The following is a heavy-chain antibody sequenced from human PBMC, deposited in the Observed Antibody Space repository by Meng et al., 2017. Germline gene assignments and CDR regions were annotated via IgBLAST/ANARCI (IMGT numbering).Heavy chain of an antibody. V-gene: IGHV3-74*01. Sequence: QLVESGRGLVQPGGTLSLTCSASGVTFNNYWMHWVRQVPGKGLVWVSRISGERSITNYADSGKGRFTIARDNAKNTLYLQMNSLRPEDTAVYYCLDEAPRSDYWGQGSLVTVSS. CDR3: LDEAPRSDY. D-gene: IGHD1-1*01. J-gene: IGHJ4*02. CDR1: GVTFNNYW. CDR2: ISGERSIT.